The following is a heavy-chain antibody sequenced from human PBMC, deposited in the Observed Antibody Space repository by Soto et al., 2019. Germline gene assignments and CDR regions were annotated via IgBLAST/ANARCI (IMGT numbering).Heavy chain of an antibody. J-gene: IGHJ4*02. D-gene: IGHD6-6*01. CDR3: AREERIAARPLHY. CDR2: IWYDGSNK. CDR1: GXTFSSYW. V-gene: IGHV3-33*01. Sequence: SLRLSCAASGXTFSSYWMHWVRQAPGKGLEWVAFIWYDGSNKYYADSVKGRFTISRDNSKKTLYLQMNSLRAEDTDVYYCAREERIAARPLHYWGQGTLGTVSS.